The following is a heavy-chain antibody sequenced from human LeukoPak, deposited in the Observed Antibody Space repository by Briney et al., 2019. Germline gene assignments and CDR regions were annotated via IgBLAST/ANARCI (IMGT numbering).Heavy chain of an antibody. CDR1: GFTVSSNY. Sequence: GGSLRLSCAASGFTVSSNYMSWVRQAPGKGLEWVSVIYSGGSTYYADSVKGRFTISRDNSKNTLYLQMNSLRAEDTAVYYCARDLLSSVARDAFDIWGQGTMVTVSS. CDR2: IYSGGST. D-gene: IGHD6-6*01. J-gene: IGHJ3*02. CDR3: ARDLLSSVARDAFDI. V-gene: IGHV3-53*01.